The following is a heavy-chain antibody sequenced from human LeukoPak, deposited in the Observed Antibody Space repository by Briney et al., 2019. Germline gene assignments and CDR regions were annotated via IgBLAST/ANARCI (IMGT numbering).Heavy chain of an antibody. CDR3: ARDLSIVGATAYYYYMDV. Sequence: GGSLRLSCAASGFTFDDYGMSWVRRAPGKGLEWVSGINWNGGSTGYGDSVKGRFTISRDNAKNSLYVQMNSLSAEDTALYYCARDLSIVGATAYYYYMDVWGKGTTVTVSS. J-gene: IGHJ6*03. CDR2: INWNGGST. V-gene: IGHV3-20*04. CDR1: GFTFDDYG. D-gene: IGHD1-26*01.